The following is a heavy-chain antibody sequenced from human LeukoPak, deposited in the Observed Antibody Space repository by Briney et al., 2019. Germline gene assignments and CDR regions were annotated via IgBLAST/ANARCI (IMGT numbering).Heavy chain of an antibody. CDR1: GFTFSDYN. V-gene: IGHV3-11*04. J-gene: IGHJ4*02. CDR3: AREDFDWLVQFDY. CDR2: ISRSGSTK. Sequence: PGGSLRLSCAASGFTFSDYNMRWIRQAPGKGLEWVSSISRSGSTKYYADSVKGRFTISRDNAKNTLYLQMNSLRAEDTAVYYCAREDFDWLVQFDYWGQGTLVTVSS. D-gene: IGHD3-9*01.